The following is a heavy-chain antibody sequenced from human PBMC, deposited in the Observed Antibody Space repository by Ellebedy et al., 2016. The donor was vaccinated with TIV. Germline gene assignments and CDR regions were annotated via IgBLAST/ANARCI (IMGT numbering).Heavy chain of an antibody. CDR3: ARDNYYYDSSGYYFDY. J-gene: IGHJ4*02. Sequence: ASVKVSCXASGYTFTGYYMHWVRQAPGQGLEWMGWINPNSGGTNYAQKFQGRVTMTRDTSISTAYMELSRLRSDDTAVYYCARDNYYYDSSGYYFDYWGQGTLVTVSS. CDR2: INPNSGGT. V-gene: IGHV1-2*02. D-gene: IGHD3-22*01. CDR1: GYTFTGYY.